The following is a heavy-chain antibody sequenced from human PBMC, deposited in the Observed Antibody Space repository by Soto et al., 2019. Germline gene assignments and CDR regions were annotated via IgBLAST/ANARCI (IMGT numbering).Heavy chain of an antibody. CDR2: IYPGDSDT. V-gene: IGHV5-51*01. CDR3: ARGGVYYYGSGSYYKSDAFDI. D-gene: IGHD3-10*01. J-gene: IGHJ3*02. Sequence: GESLKISCKGSGYSFTSYWSGWVRQMPGKGLEWMGIIYPGDSDTRYSPSFQGQVTISADKSISTAYLQWSSLKASDTAMYYCARGGVYYYGSGSYYKSDAFDIWGQGTMVTVSS. CDR1: GYSFTSYW.